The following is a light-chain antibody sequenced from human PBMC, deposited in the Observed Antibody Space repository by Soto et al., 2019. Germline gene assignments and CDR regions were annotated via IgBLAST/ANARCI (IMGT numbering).Light chain of an antibody. CDR2: LGS. J-gene: IGKJ5*01. Sequence: DIVMTQSLLSLPVTPGEPASISCRSSQSLLHSNGYNYLDWYLQKPGQSPQLXXYLGSNRASGVPDRFSGSGSGTDFTLKISRVEAADVGVYYCMQALQTPLITFGQGTRLEI. CDR3: MQALQTPLIT. V-gene: IGKV2-28*01. CDR1: QSLLHSNGYNY.